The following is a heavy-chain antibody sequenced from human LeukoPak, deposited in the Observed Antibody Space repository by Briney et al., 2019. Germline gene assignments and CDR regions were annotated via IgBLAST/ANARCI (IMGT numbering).Heavy chain of an antibody. J-gene: IGHJ6*03. Sequence: EASVKVSCKASGGTFSSYAISWVRQAPGQGLEWMGGIIPIFGTANYAQKFQGRVTITADESTSTAYMELSSLRSEDTAVYYCARARPFSLYYYYMDVWGKGATVTVSS. D-gene: IGHD6-6*01. V-gene: IGHV1-69*13. CDR1: GGTFSSYA. CDR3: ARARPFSLYYYYMDV. CDR2: IIPIFGTA.